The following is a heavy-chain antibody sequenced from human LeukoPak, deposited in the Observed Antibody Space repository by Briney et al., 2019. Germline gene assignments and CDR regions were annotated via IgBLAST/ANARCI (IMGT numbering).Heavy chain of an antibody. CDR2: TSGRGVST. V-gene: IGHV3-23*01. Sequence: GGSLRLSCAAYGFTFSSYAMSWVRRDPGKGLEWVSATSGRGVSTYYADSVKGRFTISRDNSKNTLYLQMNSLRAEDTAVYYCAKSPPYSSGWYYFDYWGQGTLVIVSS. D-gene: IGHD6-19*01. CDR3: AKSPPYSSGWYYFDY. CDR1: GFTFSSYA. J-gene: IGHJ4*02.